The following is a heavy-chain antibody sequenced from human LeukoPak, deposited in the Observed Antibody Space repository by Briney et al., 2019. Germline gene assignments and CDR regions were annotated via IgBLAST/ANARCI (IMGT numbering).Heavy chain of an antibody. D-gene: IGHD6-19*01. CDR1: AYTLTGYY. J-gene: IGHJ5*02. V-gene: IGHV1-2*02. Sequence: ASVKVSCKASAYTLTGYYMHWVRQAPGQGLEWMGWINPNSGGTNYAQKFQGRVTMTRDTSIGTAYLKLNRLRSDDTAVYYCATYDQWLPHGFDPWGQGTLVTVSS. CDR3: ATYDQWLPHGFDP. CDR2: INPNSGGT.